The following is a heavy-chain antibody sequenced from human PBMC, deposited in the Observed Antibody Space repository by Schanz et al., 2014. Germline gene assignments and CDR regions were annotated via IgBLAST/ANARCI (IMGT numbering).Heavy chain of an antibody. Sequence: QVPLLPSGSELKKPGAYSKVSCKPSTYTFRTYYIHSPRPAPGQGLEWMGVINPSGGSPNYAQKSQGRVRMTRDTSTSTVYMELSSLRSEDTAVGYCATEAIRQTYNYYGRGVWGQGTTGNVSS. J-gene: IGHJ6*02. V-gene: IGHV1-46*01. CDR2: INPSGGSP. CDR1: TYTFRTYY. CDR3: ATEAIRQTYNYYGRGV. D-gene: IGHD3-3*01.